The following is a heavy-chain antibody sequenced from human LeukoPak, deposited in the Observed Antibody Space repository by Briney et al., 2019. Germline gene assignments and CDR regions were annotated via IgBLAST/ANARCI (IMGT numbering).Heavy chain of an antibody. CDR2: ISYDGSNK. J-gene: IGHJ3*02. V-gene: IGHV3-30-3*01. Sequence: GGSLRLSCAASGFTFSSYAMHWVRQAPGKGLEWVAVISYDGSNKYYADSVKGRFTISRDNSKNTLYLQMNSLRAEDTAVYYCARDRGYCSSTSCYVGAFDIWGQGTMVTVS. CDR3: ARDRGYCSSTSCYVGAFDI. D-gene: IGHD2-2*01. CDR1: GFTFSSYA.